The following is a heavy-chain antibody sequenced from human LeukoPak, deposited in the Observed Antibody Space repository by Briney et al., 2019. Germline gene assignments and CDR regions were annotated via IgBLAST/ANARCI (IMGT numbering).Heavy chain of an antibody. CDR3: ARGIPRTTMIVVASQFQH. V-gene: IGHV4-34*01. Sequence: SETLSLTCAVYGGSFSGYYWSWIRQPPGKGLEWIGEINHSGSTNYNPSLKSRVTISVDTSKNQFSLKLSSVTAADTAVYYCARGIPRTTMIVVASQFQHWGQGTLVTVSS. J-gene: IGHJ1*01. CDR2: INHSGST. D-gene: IGHD3-22*01. CDR1: GGSFSGYY.